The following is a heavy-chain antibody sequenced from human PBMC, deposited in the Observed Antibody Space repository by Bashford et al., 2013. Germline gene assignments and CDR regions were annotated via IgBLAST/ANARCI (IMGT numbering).Heavy chain of an antibody. CDR3: ARENSGDRPFDY. J-gene: IGHJ4*02. CDR2: IYASGNS. CDR1: GGSVSSYY. D-gene: IGHD4-17*01. V-gene: IGHV4-4*07. Sequence: SSETLSLTCTVSGGSVSSYYWTWIRQPAGKGLEWIGRIYASGNSNYNPSLKSRVTMSVDTSTNQFSLKLSSVTAADTAVYYCARENSGDRPFDYWGQGTLVTVSS.